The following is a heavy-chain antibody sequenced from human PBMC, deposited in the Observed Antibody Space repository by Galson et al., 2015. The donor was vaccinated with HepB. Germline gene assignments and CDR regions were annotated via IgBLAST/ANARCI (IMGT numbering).Heavy chain of an antibody. CDR1: EFTFSSYG. Sequence: SLRLSCAASEFTFSSYGVHWVRQAPGKGLEWVAVISYDGSNKYYADSVKGRFTISRDNSKNTLYLQMNSLRAEDTAVYYCAKEMRGSTDPGFFDYWGQGTLVTVSS. V-gene: IGHV3-30*18. CDR3: AKEMRGSTDPGFFDY. CDR2: ISYDGSNK. J-gene: IGHJ4*02. D-gene: IGHD1-1*01.